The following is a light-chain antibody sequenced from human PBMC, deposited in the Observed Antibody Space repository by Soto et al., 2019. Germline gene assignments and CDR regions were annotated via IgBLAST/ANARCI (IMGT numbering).Light chain of an antibody. Sequence: EIVLTQSPATLSLSPGERATLSCRASQSVNNYLAWYQRKPGQAPRLLIYDASNRATGIPTRFSGSGSGTDFTLTISSREPEDFAVYYCQQRGDWPLTFGGGTKVEIK. V-gene: IGKV3-11*01. J-gene: IGKJ4*01. CDR2: DAS. CDR1: QSVNNY. CDR3: QQRGDWPLT.